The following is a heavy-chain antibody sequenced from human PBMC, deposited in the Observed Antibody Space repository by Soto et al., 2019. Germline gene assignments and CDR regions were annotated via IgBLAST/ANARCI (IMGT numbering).Heavy chain of an antibody. V-gene: IGHV4-31*03. D-gene: IGHD6-13*01. CDR2: IYYSGST. J-gene: IGHJ5*02. CDR3: ARHSSSSWYSWFDP. Sequence: SETLSLTCTVSGGSISSGGYYWSWIRQHPGKGLEWIGYIYYSGSTYYNPSLKSRVTISVDTSKNQFSLKLSSVTAADTAVYYCARHSSSSWYSWFDPWGQETLVTVSS. CDR1: GGSISSGGYY.